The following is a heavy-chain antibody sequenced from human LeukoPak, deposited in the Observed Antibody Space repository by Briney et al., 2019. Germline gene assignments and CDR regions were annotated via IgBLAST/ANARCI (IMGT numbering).Heavy chain of an antibody. D-gene: IGHD3-10*01. CDR1: GFTFSIDG. J-gene: IGHJ4*02. V-gene: IGHV3-30*18. CDR3: AKDTSGSGRSYLDY. CDR2: ISDEGSKK. Sequence: GGSLRLSCAASGFTFSIDGVYAVPEGPGKGGEGWAAISDEGSKKYYVDSVKGRITISRDNYKNTLYLQMNSLRVEDTAVYYCAKDTSGSGRSYLDYWGQGTLVTVSS.